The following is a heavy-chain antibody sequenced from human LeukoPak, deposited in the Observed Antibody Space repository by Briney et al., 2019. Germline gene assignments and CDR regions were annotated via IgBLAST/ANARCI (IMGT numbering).Heavy chain of an antibody. CDR1: GFTFSNAW. CDR3: TTWPAAHLKFDY. V-gene: IGHV3-15*01. J-gene: IGHJ4*02. Sequence: GGSLRLSCAASGFTFSNAWMSWVRQAPGKGLEWVGRIKSKTDGGTTDYAAPVKGTFTIARDDSINTLYLQMNSLKTEDTAVYYCTTWPAAHLKFDYWGQGTLVTVSS. CDR2: IKSKTDGGTT. D-gene: IGHD2-2*01.